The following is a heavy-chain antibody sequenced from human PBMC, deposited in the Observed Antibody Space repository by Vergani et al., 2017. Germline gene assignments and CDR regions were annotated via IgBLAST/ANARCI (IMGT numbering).Heavy chain of an antibody. V-gene: IGHV1-69*01. CDR1: GGTFSSYA. D-gene: IGHD1-1*01. Sequence: QVQLVQSGAEVKKPGSSVKVPCKASGGTFSSYAISWVRQAPGQGLEWMGEIIPIFGTANYAQKFQGRGTLTADESTSTAYMELSSLRSEDTAVYYCARAGRTGDFDYWGQGTLVTVSS. CDR2: IIPIFGTA. J-gene: IGHJ4*02. CDR3: ARAGRTGDFDY.